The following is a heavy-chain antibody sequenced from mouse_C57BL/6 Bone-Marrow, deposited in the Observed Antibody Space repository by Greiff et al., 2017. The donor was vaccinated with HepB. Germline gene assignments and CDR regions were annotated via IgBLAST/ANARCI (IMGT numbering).Heavy chain of an antibody. CDR3: AREGNFWSRYAIDY. V-gene: IGHV5-4*01. CDR2: ISDGGSYT. CDR1: GFTFSSYA. J-gene: IGHJ4*01. Sequence: DVKLVESGGGLVKPGGSLKLSCAASGFTFSSYAMSWVRQTPEKRLEWVATISDGGSYTYYTDNVKGRFTISRDNAKNNRYLQMSHLKSEDTAMYYRAREGNFWSRYAIDYWGQGTSVTVSS.